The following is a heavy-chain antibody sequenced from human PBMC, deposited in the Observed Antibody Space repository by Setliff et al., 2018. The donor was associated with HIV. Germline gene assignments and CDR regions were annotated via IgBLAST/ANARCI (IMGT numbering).Heavy chain of an antibody. CDR3: ARVDTMLLFFDL. J-gene: IGHJ4*02. CDR2: VYYSGST. Sequence: SETLSLTCVVSGYSVTSDYYWGWIRQSPGKGLEWIGSVYYSGSTYHNPSLRSRITISIDTSKDHFSLHLTSVTAADTAIYYCARVDTMLLFFDLWGQGTLVTVSS. D-gene: IGHD3-10*02. V-gene: IGHV4-38-2*01. CDR1: GYSVTSDYY.